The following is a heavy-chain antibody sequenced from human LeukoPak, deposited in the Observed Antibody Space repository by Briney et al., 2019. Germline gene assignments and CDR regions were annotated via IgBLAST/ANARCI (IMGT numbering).Heavy chain of an antibody. CDR3: AKYFCASVSFDA. CDR1: GFTFGASA. V-gene: IGHV3-23*01. J-gene: IGHJ5*02. D-gene: IGHD3-10*01. CDR2: ISEGGGTS. Sequence: GGSLRLSCAASGFTFGASAVTWVRQAPGKGLEWVSTISEGGGTSYYYADSVKGRFTISRDNSKNTLYLQMNSLRAEDTAIYYCAKYFCASVSFDAWGQGTLVTVSS.